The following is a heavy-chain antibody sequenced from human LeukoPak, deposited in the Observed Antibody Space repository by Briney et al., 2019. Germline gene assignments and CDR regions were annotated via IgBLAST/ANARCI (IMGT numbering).Heavy chain of an antibody. Sequence: GGSLRLSCAASGFTFSDYYMTWIRQAPGKGLEWISSISGSGTTIYYLDSVKGRFTISRDNAKNTLYLQMNSLRAEDTAVYYCAKDSMYSSGWYYYYYMDVWGKGTTVTVSS. CDR3: AKDSMYSSGWYYYYYMDV. CDR1: GFTFSDYY. J-gene: IGHJ6*03. D-gene: IGHD6-19*01. V-gene: IGHV3-11*04. CDR2: ISGSGTTI.